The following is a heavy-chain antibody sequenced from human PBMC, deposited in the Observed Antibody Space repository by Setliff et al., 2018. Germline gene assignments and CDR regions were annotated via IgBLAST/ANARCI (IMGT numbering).Heavy chain of an antibody. CDR1: GYTFTSNW. D-gene: IGHD4-4*01. J-gene: IGHJ4*02. CDR3: ARDSNYEGAYDY. Sequence: GESLKISCKASGYTFTSNWIAWVRQVPGKGLEWMGLVFPSDSDTRYSPSFRGQVTISADKSISTAYLQWSSLKASDTAMYYCARDSNYEGAYDYWGQGTLVTVSS. CDR2: VFPSDSDT. V-gene: IGHV5-51*01.